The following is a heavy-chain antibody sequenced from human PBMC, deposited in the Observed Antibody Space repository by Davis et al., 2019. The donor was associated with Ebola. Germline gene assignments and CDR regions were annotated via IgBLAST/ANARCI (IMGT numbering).Heavy chain of an antibody. D-gene: IGHD6-19*01. Sequence: GGSLRLSCAASGFTFSSYGMHWVRQAPGKGLEWVAVISYDGSNKYYADSVKGRFTISRDNSKNTLYLQMNSLRAEDTAAYYCASMQWHEGYGMDVWGKGTTVTVSS. CDR3: ASMQWHEGYGMDV. V-gene: IGHV3-30*03. CDR2: ISYDGSNK. CDR1: GFTFSSYG. J-gene: IGHJ6*04.